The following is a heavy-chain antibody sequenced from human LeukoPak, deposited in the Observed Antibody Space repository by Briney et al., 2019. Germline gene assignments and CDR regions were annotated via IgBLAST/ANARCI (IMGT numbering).Heavy chain of an antibody. J-gene: IGHJ5*02. CDR3: ARENDNWFDP. V-gene: IGHV4-30-4*01. CDR2: FYYSGTT. D-gene: IGHD1-1*01. CDR1: GGSISSGDYY. Sequence: SETLSLTCTVSGGSISSGDYYWSWIRQPPGKGLEWIGYFYYSGTTYYNPSLKSRVTISVDTSKNQFSLNVNSVTAADTAVYYCARENDNWFDPWGQGTLVTVSS.